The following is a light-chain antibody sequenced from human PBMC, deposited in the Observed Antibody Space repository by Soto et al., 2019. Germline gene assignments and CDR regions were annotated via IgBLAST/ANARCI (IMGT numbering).Light chain of an antibody. CDR2: EDN. Sequence: NFMLTQPHSVSESPGKTVTISCTRSSGGIASNYVQWYQQRPGSAPTTVIYEDNQRPSGVPDRFSGSIDSSSNSASLTISGLKTEDEADYYCQSYDSSNVVFGGGTMLTVL. V-gene: IGLV6-57*04. CDR3: QSYDSSNVV. J-gene: IGLJ2*01. CDR1: SGGIASNY.